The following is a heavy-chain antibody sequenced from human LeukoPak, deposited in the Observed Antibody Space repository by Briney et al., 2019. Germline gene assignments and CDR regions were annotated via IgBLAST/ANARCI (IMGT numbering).Heavy chain of an antibody. CDR3: ARSVVVSAFDI. CDR2: VNSDGSST. Sequence: GGSLRLSCAASGFTFSSYWMHWVRQAPGKGLVWVSRVNSDGSSTTYADSVKGRFTISRDNAKNSLYLQMNSLRAEDTAVYYCARSVVVSAFDIWGQGTMVTVSS. V-gene: IGHV3-74*01. CDR1: GFTFSSYW. J-gene: IGHJ3*02. D-gene: IGHD2-15*01.